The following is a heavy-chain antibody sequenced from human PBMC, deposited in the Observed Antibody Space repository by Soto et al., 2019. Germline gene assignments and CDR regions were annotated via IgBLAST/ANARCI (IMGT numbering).Heavy chain of an antibody. CDR1: GFTFSSYG. CDR2: IWYDGSNK. Sequence: QVQLVESGVGVVQPGSSLRLSCAASGFTFSSYGMHWVRQAPGKGLEWVAVIWYDGSNKYYADSVKGRFTISRDNSKNTLYLQMNSLRAEDTAVYYCARDSEGGALDYWGQGNLGTVS. V-gene: IGHV3-33*01. D-gene: IGHD2-21*01. J-gene: IGHJ4*02. CDR3: ARDSEGGALDY.